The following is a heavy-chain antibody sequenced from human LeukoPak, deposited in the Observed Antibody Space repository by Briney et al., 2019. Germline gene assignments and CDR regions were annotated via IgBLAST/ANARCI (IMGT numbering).Heavy chain of an antibody. CDR2: INQDGSLK. Sequence: GASLSLSCAASDFPFSTHCMSWVRQAPGKGLEWVANINQDGSLKSCVDSVKGRFSISRDNAKNSLYLQMNSLRAEDTAVYYCARSNREFASGSGDYWGQGTLVTVST. CDR1: DFPFSTHC. V-gene: IGHV3-7*05. CDR3: ARSNREFASGSGDY. J-gene: IGHJ4*02. D-gene: IGHD3-10*01.